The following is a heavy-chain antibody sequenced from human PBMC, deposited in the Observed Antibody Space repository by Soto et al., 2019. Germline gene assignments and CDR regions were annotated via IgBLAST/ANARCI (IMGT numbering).Heavy chain of an antibody. CDR1: GFTLSSYE. J-gene: IGHJ6*02. V-gene: IGHV3-48*03. CDR2: ISSSGSTI. Sequence: GGSLRLSCAASGFTLSSYEMNWVHQAPGKGLEWVSYISSSGSTIYYADSVKGRFTISRDNAKNSLYLQMNSLRAEDTAVYYCARAGKYYDFWSGYYDYYYYGMDVWGQGTTVTVSS. D-gene: IGHD3-3*01. CDR3: ARAGKYYDFWSGYYDYYYYGMDV.